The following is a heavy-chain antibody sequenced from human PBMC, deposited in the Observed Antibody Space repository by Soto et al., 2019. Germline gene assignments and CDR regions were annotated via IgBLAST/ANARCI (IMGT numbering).Heavy chain of an antibody. CDR3: ARHRRDGYNFYFDY. Sequence: QVQLQESGPGLVTPSETLSLTCTVSGGSVSSGSYYWSWIRQPPGKGLEWIGYIYYSGSTNYNPSLKSRVTRSVDTSKSQFSLKLSSVTAADTAVYYCARHRRDGYNFYFDYWGQGTLVTVSS. D-gene: IGHD5-12*01. V-gene: IGHV4-61*01. J-gene: IGHJ4*02. CDR2: IYYSGST. CDR1: GGSVSSGSYY.